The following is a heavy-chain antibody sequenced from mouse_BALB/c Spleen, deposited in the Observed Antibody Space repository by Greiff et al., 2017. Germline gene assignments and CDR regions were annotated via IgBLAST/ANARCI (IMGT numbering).Heavy chain of an antibody. V-gene: IGHV5-9-4*01. Sequence: EVMLVESGGGLVKPGGSLKLSCAASGFTFSSYAMSWVRQSPEKRLEWVAEISSGGSYTYYPDTVTGRFTISRDNAKNTLYLEMSSLRSEDTAMYYCARDEGSSWYFDVWGAGTTVTVSS. CDR3: ARDEGSSWYFDV. J-gene: IGHJ1*01. CDR2: ISSGGSYT. CDR1: GFTFSSYA.